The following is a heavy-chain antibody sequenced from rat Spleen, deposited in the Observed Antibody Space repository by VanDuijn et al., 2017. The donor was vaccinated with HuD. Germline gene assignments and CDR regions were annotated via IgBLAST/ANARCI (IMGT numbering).Heavy chain of an antibody. CDR3: AWTGLQLGFDY. Sequence: EVQLVETGGGLVQPGKSLKLTCVTSGFTFSTAWMHWVRQSPEKRLEWVARIKAKSNNYATDYTESVKGRFTISRDDSKSSIYLQMNNLKEEDTAIYYCAWTGLQLGFDYWGQGVMVTVSS. D-gene: IGHD1-10*01. V-gene: IGHV6-6*01. J-gene: IGHJ2*01. CDR2: IKAKSNNYAT. CDR1: GFTFSTAW.